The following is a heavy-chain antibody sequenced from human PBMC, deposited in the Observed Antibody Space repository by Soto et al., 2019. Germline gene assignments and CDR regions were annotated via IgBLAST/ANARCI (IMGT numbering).Heavy chain of an antibody. D-gene: IGHD1-26*01. Sequence: PGGSLRLSCSASGFTFSSYAMHWVRQAPGKGLEYVSAISSNGGSTYYADSVKGRFTISRDNSKNTLYLQMSSLRAEDTAVYYCVKGDRVVGATTTEGARYYFDYWGQGTLVTVSS. CDR1: GFTFSSYA. V-gene: IGHV3-64D*06. CDR2: ISSNGGST. CDR3: VKGDRVVGATTTEGARYYFDY. J-gene: IGHJ4*02.